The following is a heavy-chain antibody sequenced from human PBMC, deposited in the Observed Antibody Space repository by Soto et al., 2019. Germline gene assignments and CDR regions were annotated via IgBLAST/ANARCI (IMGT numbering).Heavy chain of an antibody. Sequence: QVQLVESGGGVVQPGRSLRLSCAASGITFSSYGMHWVRQASGKGLEWVAVISYDGSNKYYADSVKGRFTISRDNSKNTLYLQMISLRAEDTAVYYCAKDQDYGDYGGYFDYWGQGTLVTVSS. CDR2: ISYDGSNK. J-gene: IGHJ4*02. D-gene: IGHD4-17*01. CDR3: AKDQDYGDYGGYFDY. V-gene: IGHV3-30*18. CDR1: GITFSSYG.